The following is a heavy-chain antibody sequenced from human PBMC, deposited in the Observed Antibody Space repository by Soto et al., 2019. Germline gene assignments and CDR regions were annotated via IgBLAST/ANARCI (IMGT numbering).Heavy chain of an antibody. J-gene: IGHJ5*02. CDR1: GGNFRSYA. CDR2: IIPIFGTA. V-gene: IGHV1-69*01. CDR3: ARMGSSWHNWCYP. Sequence: QVQLVQSGAEVKKPGSSVKVSCKASGGNFRSYAISWVRQAPGQGLEWMGGIIPIFGTANYAQKFQSRVTITADESTGTAYMELSSLRSEDTAVYYCARMGSSWHNWCYPWGQGTLVPVAS. D-gene: IGHD6-13*01.